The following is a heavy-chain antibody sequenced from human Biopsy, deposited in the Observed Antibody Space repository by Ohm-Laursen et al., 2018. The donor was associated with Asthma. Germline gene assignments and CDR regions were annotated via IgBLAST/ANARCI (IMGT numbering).Heavy chain of an antibody. CDR3: ARKAGSCISRTCYSLDF. CDR2: RNSVFGTT. D-gene: IGHD2-2*01. CDR1: GGTFNTYV. Sequence: PSVNAACKSLGGTFNTYVIGWVRQAPGQGVEWMGWRNSVFGTTTYPQKFQDRVTITADDSTSTVYMELSSLRSEDTAVYYCARKAGSCISRTCYSLDFWGQGTLVTVSS. V-gene: IGHV1-69*01. J-gene: IGHJ4*02.